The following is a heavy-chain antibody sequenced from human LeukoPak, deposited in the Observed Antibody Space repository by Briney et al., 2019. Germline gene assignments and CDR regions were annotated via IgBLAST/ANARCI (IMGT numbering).Heavy chain of an antibody. J-gene: IGHJ4*02. Sequence: SETLSLTCAVYGGSFSGYYWSWIRQPPGKGLEWIGYIYSSENTNYNPSLKSRVTISVDTSKNQFSLKLSSVTAADTAVYFCAGRSRSGWYYDYWGQGTLVTVSS. CDR1: GGSFSGYY. D-gene: IGHD6-19*01. V-gene: IGHV4-59*01. CDR3: AGRSRSGWYYDY. CDR2: IYSSENT.